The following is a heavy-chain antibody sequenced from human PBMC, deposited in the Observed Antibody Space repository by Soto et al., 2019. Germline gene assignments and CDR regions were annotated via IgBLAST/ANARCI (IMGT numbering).Heavy chain of an antibody. J-gene: IGHJ4*02. CDR3: TRGWSYGFSNS. Sequence: KSSETLSLTCAVYGGSFSGYYWTWICQPPGKGLEWIGEINHSGSTNYIPSLKSRITMSVDTSKNQFSLNLTSVTAADTAVYYCTRGWSYGFSNSWGQGILVTVSS. D-gene: IGHD5-18*01. V-gene: IGHV4-34*01. CDR2: INHSGST. CDR1: GGSFSGYY.